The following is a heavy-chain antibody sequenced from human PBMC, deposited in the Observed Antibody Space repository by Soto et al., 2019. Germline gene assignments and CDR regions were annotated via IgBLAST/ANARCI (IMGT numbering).Heavy chain of an antibody. J-gene: IGHJ4*02. CDR1: GFTFTGYE. CDR2: ISSIDGTI. D-gene: IGHD6-19*01. CDR3: ARDLGYSSGWNCFDY. V-gene: IGHV3-48*03. Sequence: GGSLRLSCAASGFTFTGYEMNWVRQAPGKGLEWVSHISSIDGTIYCADSVKGRFTISTDNAKSSLYLQMNSLRSDDTAVYYCARDLGYSSGWNCFDYWGQGTLVTVSS.